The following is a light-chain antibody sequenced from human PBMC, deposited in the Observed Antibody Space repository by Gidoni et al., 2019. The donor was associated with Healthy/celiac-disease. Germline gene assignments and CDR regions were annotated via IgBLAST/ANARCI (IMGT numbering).Light chain of an antibody. CDR3: QQCGSSPT. Sequence: ELVLTQPPGTLSLSPGERATRSGRASQSVSSSYLAWYQQKPGQAPQLLIYSAARRATGIPDRFSGSGSGTDFTLTVSRLETEDFAVYYCQQCGSSPTFGGGTKVEIK. CDR1: QSVSSSY. CDR2: SAA. J-gene: IGKJ4*01. V-gene: IGKV3-20*01.